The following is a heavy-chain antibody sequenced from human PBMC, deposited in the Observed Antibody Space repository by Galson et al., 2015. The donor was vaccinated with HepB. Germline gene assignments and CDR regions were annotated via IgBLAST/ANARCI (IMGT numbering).Heavy chain of an antibody. J-gene: IGHJ5*02. D-gene: IGHD4-23*01. V-gene: IGHV2-70*01. Sequence: PALVKPTQTLTLTCTFPGFSLSTSGMCVSWIRQPPGKALEWLALIDWDDDKYYSSSLKTRLTISKDTSKNQVVLTMTNMDPVDTATYYCARSPQCTVVTHHGPGMYNWFDPWGQGTLVTVSS. CDR1: GFSLSTSGMC. CDR3: ARSPQCTVVTHHGPGMYNWFDP. CDR2: IDWDDDK.